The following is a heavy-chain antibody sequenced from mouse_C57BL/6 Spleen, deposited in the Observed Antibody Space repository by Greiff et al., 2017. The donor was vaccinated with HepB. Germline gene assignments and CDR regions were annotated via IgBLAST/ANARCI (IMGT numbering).Heavy chain of an antibody. J-gene: IGHJ4*01. CDR3: ARWDSHYYAMDY. CDR1: GFNIKDYY. D-gene: IGHD2-12*01. CDR2: IDPEDGET. V-gene: IGHV14-2*01. Sequence: VQLQQSGAELVKPGASVKLSCTASGFNIKDYYMHWVKQRTEPGLEWIGRIDPEDGETKYDPNFPGKATITADTSSNTAYLQLISLTSEYTAVYYCARWDSHYYAMDYWGQGTSVTVSS.